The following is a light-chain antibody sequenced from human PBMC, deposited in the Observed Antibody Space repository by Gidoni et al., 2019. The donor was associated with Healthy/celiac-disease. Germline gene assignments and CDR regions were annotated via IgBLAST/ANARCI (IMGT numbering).Light chain of an antibody. CDR3: QHYNNWPLT. J-gene: IGKJ2*01. CDR1: QSVSSN. V-gene: IGKV3-15*01. Sequence: EIVMTQSPAPLSVSPGERTTLTIRASQSVSSNLAWSQQKPGHAPRLLIYGASTRATSIPAIFSGSGSGTEFTLTNSSLQSEDFAVYYCQHYNNWPLTFGQGTKLEIK. CDR2: GAS.